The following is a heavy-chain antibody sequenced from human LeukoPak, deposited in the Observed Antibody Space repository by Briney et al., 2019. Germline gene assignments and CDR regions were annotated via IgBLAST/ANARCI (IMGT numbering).Heavy chain of an antibody. CDR1: GGSFSGYY. J-gene: IGHJ4*02. Sequence: SETLSLTCAVYGGSFSGYYRSWIRQPPGKGLEWIGEINHSGSTNYNPSLRSRVTVSVHTSKNQLSLKLSSVTAADTAVYYCARQWLVSPLFDYWGQGTLVTVSS. D-gene: IGHD6-19*01. CDR2: INHSGST. CDR3: ARQWLVSPLFDY. V-gene: IGHV4-34*01.